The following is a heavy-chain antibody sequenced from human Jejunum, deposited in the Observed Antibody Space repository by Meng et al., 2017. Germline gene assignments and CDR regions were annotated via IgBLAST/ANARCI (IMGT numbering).Heavy chain of an antibody. V-gene: IGHV3-23*01. D-gene: IGHD1-26*01. CDR1: GFPFSSSA. CDR3: AKLVRE. J-gene: IGHJ4*02. Sequence: VQRLGLGGGLVQPGGSLRLSCAASGFPFSSSALSWVRQAPGKGLEWVSVITGSGGTTYYADSVKGRFTISRDISTNTLYLQMNSLRAEDTAVYYCAKLVREWGQGTLGTVFS. CDR2: ITGSGGTT.